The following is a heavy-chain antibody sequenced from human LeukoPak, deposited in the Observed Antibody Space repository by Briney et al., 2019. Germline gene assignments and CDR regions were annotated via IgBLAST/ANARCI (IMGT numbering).Heavy chain of an antibody. V-gene: IGHV3-30*18. Sequence: GGSLRPSCAASGFTFSSYGMHWVRQAPGKGLEWVAVISYDGSNKYYADSVKGRFTISRDNSKNTLYLQMDSLRAEDTAVYYCAKDRAGSGFDYWGQGTLVTVSS. CDR1: GFTFSSYG. CDR3: AKDRAGSGFDY. CDR2: ISYDGSNK. D-gene: IGHD2-15*01. J-gene: IGHJ4*02.